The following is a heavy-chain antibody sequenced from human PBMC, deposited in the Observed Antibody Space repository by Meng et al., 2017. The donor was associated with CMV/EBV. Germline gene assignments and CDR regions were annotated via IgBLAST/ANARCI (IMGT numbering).Heavy chain of an antibody. J-gene: IGHJ2*01. CDR2: MNPNSGNT. Sequence: TSYDIHWVRQATGQGLEWMGWMNPNSGNTGYAQKFQGRVTMTRNTSISTAYMELSSLRSEDTAVYYCARGKYYDFWSGYYSSYWYFDLWGRGTLVTVSS. CDR1: TSYD. V-gene: IGHV1-8*01. CDR3: ARGKYYDFWSGYYSSYWYFDL. D-gene: IGHD3-3*01.